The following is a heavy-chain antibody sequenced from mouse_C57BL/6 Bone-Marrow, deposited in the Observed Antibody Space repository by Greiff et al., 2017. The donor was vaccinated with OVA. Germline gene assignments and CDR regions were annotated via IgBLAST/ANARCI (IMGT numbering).Heavy chain of an antibody. CDR3: ARWGDYSSWFAY. Sequence: VQLQQSGAELVKPGASVKLSCKASGYTFTSYWMHWVKQRPGQGLEWIGMIHPNSGSTNYNEKFKSKATLTVDKSSSTAYMQLSSLTSEDSAVYYCARWGDYSSWFAYWGQGTLVTVSA. CDR2: IHPNSGST. J-gene: IGHJ3*01. V-gene: IGHV1-64*01. CDR1: GYTFTSYW. D-gene: IGHD2-4*01.